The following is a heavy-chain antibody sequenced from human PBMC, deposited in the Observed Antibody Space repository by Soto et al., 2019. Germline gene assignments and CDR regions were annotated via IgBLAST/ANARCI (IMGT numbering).Heavy chain of an antibody. CDR2: ISGSGGST. D-gene: IGHD3-16*02. Sequence: EVQLLESGGGLVQPGGSLRLSCAASGFTFSSYAMSWVSQAPGKGLEWVSAISGSGGSTYYADSVKGRLTISRDNSKNTLYLQMNSLRAEDTAVYYCAKVMVDDYVWGSYRPYYFDYWGQGTLVTVSS. CDR3: AKVMVDDYVWGSYRPYYFDY. CDR1: GFTFSSYA. J-gene: IGHJ4*02. V-gene: IGHV3-23*01.